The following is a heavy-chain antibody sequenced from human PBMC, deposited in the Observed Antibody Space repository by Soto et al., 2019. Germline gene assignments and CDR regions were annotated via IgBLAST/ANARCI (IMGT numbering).Heavy chain of an antibody. Sequence: EVQLLESGGGLVQPGGPLGLSCPPPGFTFSSYAMGWVPQAPGKGLEWVSAFSGSGGSTYYADSVKGRFTISRDNSKNTLYLQMNSLRAEDTAVYYCAKKPPPNFWSGYYEAYYFDYWGQGTLVTVSS. CDR2: FSGSGGST. V-gene: IGHV3-23*01. D-gene: IGHD3-3*01. CDR1: GFTFSSYA. CDR3: AKKPPPNFWSGYYEAYYFDY. J-gene: IGHJ4*02.